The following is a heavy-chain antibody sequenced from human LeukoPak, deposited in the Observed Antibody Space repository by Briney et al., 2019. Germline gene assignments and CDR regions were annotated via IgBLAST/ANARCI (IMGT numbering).Heavy chain of an antibody. D-gene: IGHD2-21*02. CDR2: INPNSSGT. CDR1: GFTFTGYY. CDR3: ARDSPIVVVTAYDY. V-gene: IGHV1-2*02. Sequence: GASVKVSCKASGFTFTGYYMHWVRQAPGQGLEWMGWINPNSSGTNYAQKFQGRVTMTRDTSISTAYMELSRLRSDDTAVYYCARDSPIVVVTAYDYWGQGTLVTVSS. J-gene: IGHJ4*02.